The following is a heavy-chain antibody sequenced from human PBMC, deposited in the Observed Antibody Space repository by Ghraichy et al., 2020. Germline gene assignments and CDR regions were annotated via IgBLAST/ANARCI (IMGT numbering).Heavy chain of an antibody. CDR1: GFTFNNYW. Sequence: GGSLRLSCAASGFTFNNYWMSWVRQAPGKGLEWVATIKEDGSQKYYVDSVKGRFTISRDNAKNSLYLQMNSLRAEDTAVFYCARDAARGYCSGSNCYPYNWFAPWGQGTLVTVSS. CDR2: IKEDGSQK. CDR3: ARDAARGYCSGSNCYPYNWFAP. D-gene: IGHD2-15*01. V-gene: IGHV3-7*01. J-gene: IGHJ5*02.